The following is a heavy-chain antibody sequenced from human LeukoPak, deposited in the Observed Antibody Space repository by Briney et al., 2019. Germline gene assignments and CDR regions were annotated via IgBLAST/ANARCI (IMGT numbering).Heavy chain of an antibody. CDR1: GYTFTSYG. D-gene: IGHD3-22*01. J-gene: IGHJ4*02. CDR2: ISAYNGNT. CDR3: ARDALGRVWYYYDSSGYYYFDY. V-gene: IGHV1-18*01. Sequence: ASVKVSCKASGYTFTSYGISWVRQAPGQGLERMGWISAYNGNTNYAQKLQGRVTMTTDTSTSTAYMELRSLRSDDTAVYYCARDALGRVWYYYDSSGYYYFDYWGQGTLVTVSS.